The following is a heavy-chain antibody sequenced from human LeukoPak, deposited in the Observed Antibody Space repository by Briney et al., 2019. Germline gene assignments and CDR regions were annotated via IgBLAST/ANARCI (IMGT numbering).Heavy chain of an antibody. V-gene: IGHV3-11*01. CDR2: ISSSGSTI. CDR3: ARDRSFYCSCGSCYWSY. CDR1: GFTFSDYY. Sequence: GGSLRLSCAASGFTFSDYYMSWIRKAPGKGQGLVSYISSSGSTIYYADSVKGRFTISRDNAKNSLYLQMNSLRAEDTAVYYCARDRSFYCSCGSCYWSYWGQGTLVTL. J-gene: IGHJ4*02. D-gene: IGHD2-15*01.